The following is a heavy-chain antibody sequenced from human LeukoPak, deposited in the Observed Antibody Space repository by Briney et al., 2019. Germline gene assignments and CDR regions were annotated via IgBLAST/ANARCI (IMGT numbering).Heavy chain of an antibody. CDR3: ARHRNYGSGSFDY. Sequence: PSGTLSLTCTVSGGSISSSSYYWGWIRQPPGKGLEWIGSIYYSGSTYYNPSLKSRVTISVDTSKNQFSLKLSSVTAADTAVYYCARHRNYGSGSFDYWGQGTLVTVSS. J-gene: IGHJ4*02. D-gene: IGHD3-10*01. V-gene: IGHV4-39*01. CDR2: IYYSGST. CDR1: GGSISSSSYY.